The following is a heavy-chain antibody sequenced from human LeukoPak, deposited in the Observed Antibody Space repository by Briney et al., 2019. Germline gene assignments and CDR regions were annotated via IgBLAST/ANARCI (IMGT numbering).Heavy chain of an antibody. CDR3: ARVGVLWFGESYYFDY. Sequence: SETLSLTCTVSGGSISNYYWSWIRQPPGKGLEWIGYIYYSGSTNYNPSLKSRVTISVDTSKNQFSLKLTSVTAADTAVYYCARVGVLWFGESYYFDYWGQGTLVTVSS. CDR1: GGSISNYY. CDR2: IYYSGST. V-gene: IGHV4-59*01. J-gene: IGHJ4*02. D-gene: IGHD3-10*01.